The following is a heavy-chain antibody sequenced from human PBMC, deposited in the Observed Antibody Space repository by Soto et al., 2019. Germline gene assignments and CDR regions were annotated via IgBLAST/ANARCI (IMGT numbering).Heavy chain of an antibody. CDR1: GDSFSTSV. CDR2: LIPTIGKA. CDR3: ARGEWELPDY. Sequence: QVHLVQSGAEVKKPGSSVKVSCTASGDSFSTSVFMRVRQAPGQGLEWMGGLIPTIGKADYAQKFQGRVTITADESTTTAFMEMSSLRSDDTAVYYCARGEWELPDYWGPGILVTVSS. J-gene: IGHJ4*02. D-gene: IGHD1-26*01. V-gene: IGHV1-69*01.